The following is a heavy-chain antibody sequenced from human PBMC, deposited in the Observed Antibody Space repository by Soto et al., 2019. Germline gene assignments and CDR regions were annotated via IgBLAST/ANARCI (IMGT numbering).Heavy chain of an antibody. J-gene: IGHJ4*02. D-gene: IGHD4-4*01. CDR1: GCTFSSYT. Sequence: ASVKVSCKASGCTFSSYTISWVRQAPGQGLEWMGRMNPNRGNTGYAQKFQGRVTMTRNTSISTAYMELSSLRSEDTAVYYCARARSNYDGVVDYWGQGTLVTVSS. CDR2: MNPNRGNT. V-gene: IGHV1-8*02. CDR3: ARARSNYDGVVDY.